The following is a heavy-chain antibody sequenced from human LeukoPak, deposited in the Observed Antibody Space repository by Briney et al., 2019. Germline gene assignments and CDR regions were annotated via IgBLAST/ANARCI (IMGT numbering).Heavy chain of an antibody. V-gene: IGHV3-33*01. J-gene: IGHJ4*02. CDR2: MWYDGSNK. D-gene: IGHD5-12*01. CDR3: ARGVQGGYAQYYFDY. Sequence: GGSLRLSCAASGFTFSSYGMHWVRQAPGKGLEWVAVMWYDGSNKYYADSVKGRFTISRDNSKNTLYLQMNSLRAEDTAVYYCARGVQGGYAQYYFDYWGQGTLVTVSS. CDR1: GFTFSSYG.